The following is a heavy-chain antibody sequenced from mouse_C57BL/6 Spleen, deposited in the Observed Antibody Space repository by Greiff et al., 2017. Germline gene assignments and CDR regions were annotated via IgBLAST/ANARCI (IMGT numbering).Heavy chain of an antibody. CDR3: ARSTTVVAYWYFDV. Sequence: VQLQQPGAELVRPGSSVKLSCKASGYTFTSYWMDWVKQRPGQGLEWIGNIYPSESETHYNQKFKDKATLTVDKSSSTAYMQLSSLTSEDSAVYYCARSTTVVAYWYFDVWGTGTTVTVSS. CDR1: GYTFTSYW. J-gene: IGHJ1*03. D-gene: IGHD1-1*01. V-gene: IGHV1-61*01. CDR2: IYPSESET.